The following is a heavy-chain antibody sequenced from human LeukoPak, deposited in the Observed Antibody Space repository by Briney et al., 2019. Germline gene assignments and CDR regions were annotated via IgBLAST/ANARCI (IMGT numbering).Heavy chain of an antibody. CDR1: GGSFSGYY. Sequence: SETLSLTCAVYGGSFSGYYWSWIRQPPGKGLEWIGEINHSGSTNYNPSLKSRVTISVDTSKNQFSLKLSSVTAADTAVYYCARQYRSGGSCYSPGRRAFDIWGQGTMVTVSS. V-gene: IGHV4-34*01. J-gene: IGHJ3*02. CDR3: ARQYRSGGSCYSPGRRAFDI. D-gene: IGHD2-15*01. CDR2: INHSGST.